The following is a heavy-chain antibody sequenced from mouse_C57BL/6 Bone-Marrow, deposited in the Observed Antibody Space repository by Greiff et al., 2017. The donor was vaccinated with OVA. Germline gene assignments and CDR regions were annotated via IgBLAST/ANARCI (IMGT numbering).Heavy chain of an antibody. CDR3: ARYYGSRDWYFDV. D-gene: IGHD1-1*01. CDR2: INPNHGGT. V-gene: IGHV1-18*01. Sequence: VQLKQSGPELVKPGASVKIPCKASGYTFTDYNMDWVQQSHGKSLEWIGDINPNHGGTIYNQKFKGKATLTVDKSSSTAYMELRSLTSEDTAVYYCARYYGSRDWYFDVWGTGTTVTVSS. CDR1: GYTFTDYN. J-gene: IGHJ1*03.